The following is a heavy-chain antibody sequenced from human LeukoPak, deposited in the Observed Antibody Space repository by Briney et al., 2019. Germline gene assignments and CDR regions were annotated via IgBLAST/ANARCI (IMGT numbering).Heavy chain of an antibody. CDR2: IYTSGST. D-gene: IGHD1-26*01. V-gene: IGHV4-4*07. Sequence: PSETLSLTCTVSGGSISSYYWSWIRQPAGKGLEWIGRIYTSGSTNYNPSLKSRVTILVDTSKNQFSLKLNSVTAADTAVYYCARDRRYSGSSDGFDIWGQGTRVTVSS. J-gene: IGHJ3*02. CDR3: ARDRRYSGSSDGFDI. CDR1: GGSISSYY.